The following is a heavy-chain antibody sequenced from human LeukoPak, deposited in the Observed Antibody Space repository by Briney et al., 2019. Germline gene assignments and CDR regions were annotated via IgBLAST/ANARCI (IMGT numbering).Heavy chain of an antibody. V-gene: IGHV4-31*03. J-gene: IGHJ5*02. D-gene: IGHD3-10*01. CDR3: AREVVRGVITNNWFDP. CDR2: IYYSGGT. CDR1: GGSISSGGYY. Sequence: SQTLSLTCTVSGGSISSGGYYWSWIRQHPGKGLEWIGYIYYSGGTYYNPSLKSRVTISVDTSKNQFSLKLSSVTAADTAVYYCAREVVRGVITNNWFDPWGQGTLVTVSS.